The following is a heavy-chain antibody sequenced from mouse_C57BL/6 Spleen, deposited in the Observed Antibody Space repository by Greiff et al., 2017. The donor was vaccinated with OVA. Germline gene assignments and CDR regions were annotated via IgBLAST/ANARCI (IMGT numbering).Heavy chain of an antibody. Sequence: QVQLQESGAELARPGASVKLSCKASGYTFTSYGISWVKQRTGQGLEWIGEIYPRSGNTYYNAKFQGKATLTADKYSSTAYMELSSLTSEDSAVYYCARGDIYYGNYGDAMDYRGQGTSDTVAS. D-gene: IGHD2-1*01. CDR2: IYPRSGNT. CDR3: ARGDIYYGNYGDAMDY. J-gene: IGHJ4*01. V-gene: IGHV1-81*01. CDR1: GYTFTSYG.